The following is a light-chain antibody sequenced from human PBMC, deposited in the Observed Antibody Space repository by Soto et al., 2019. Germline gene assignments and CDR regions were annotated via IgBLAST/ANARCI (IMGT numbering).Light chain of an antibody. V-gene: IGKV1-5*01. J-gene: IGKJ1*01. CDR1: QSISSW. CDR3: QQYNSYGT. CDR2: DAS. Sequence: DIQMTQSPSTLSASVGDRVTITCRASQSISSWLAWYQQKPGKAPKLLIYDASSLESGVPSSFSGSGSGTEFTLTSSSLQPDDFATYYCQQYNSYGTFGQGTKVEIK.